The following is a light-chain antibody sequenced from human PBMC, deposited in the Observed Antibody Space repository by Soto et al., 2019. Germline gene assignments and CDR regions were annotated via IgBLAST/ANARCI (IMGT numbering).Light chain of an antibody. CDR3: QQSSSTPRT. CDR1: QTISSW. CDR2: KAS. V-gene: IGKV1-5*03. J-gene: IGKJ1*01. Sequence: DIQMTQSPSTLSGSVGDRVTVTCRASQTISSWLAWYQQKPGKAPKLLIYKASTLKSGVPSRFSGSGSGTDFTLTISSLQPEDFATYYCQQSSSTPRTFGQGTKVDIK.